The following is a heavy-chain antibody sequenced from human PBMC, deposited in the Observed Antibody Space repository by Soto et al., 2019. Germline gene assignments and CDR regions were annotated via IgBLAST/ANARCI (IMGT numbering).Heavy chain of an antibody. J-gene: IGHJ4*02. D-gene: IGHD3-3*01. CDR2: ISGDGSSV. Sequence: GGSLRVSCAASGFIFINNWMHWVSKTPEEGLVWVSRISGDGSSVYYEDSVRSRFIISRDNTRNTLYLHMDSLRAEDKGVYYCATGASRNFFDYWGLGTLVTVSS. CDR3: ATGASRNFFDY. CDR1: GFIFINNW. V-gene: IGHV3-74*01.